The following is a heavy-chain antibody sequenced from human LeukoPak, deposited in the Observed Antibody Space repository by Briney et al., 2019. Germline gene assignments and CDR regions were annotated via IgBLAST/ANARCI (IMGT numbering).Heavy chain of an antibody. CDR1: GYSISSGYY. J-gene: IGHJ4*02. V-gene: IGHV4-38-2*02. CDR2: IYHSGST. CDR3: ARGRANFDY. Sequence: SETLSLTCTVSGYSISSGYYWGWIRQPPGKGLEWIGRIYHSGSTYYNPSLKSRVTISVDTSKNQFSLKLSSVTAADTAVYYCARGRANFDYWGQGTLVTVSS.